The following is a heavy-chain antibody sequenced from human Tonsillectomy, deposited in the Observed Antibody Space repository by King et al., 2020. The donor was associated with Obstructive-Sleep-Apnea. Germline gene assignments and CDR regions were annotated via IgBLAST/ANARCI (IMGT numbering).Heavy chain of an antibody. V-gene: IGHV3-30-3*01. CDR1: VFSFSSYA. CDR2: ISYDGSNK. CDR3: ARRRVRGATYYYGMDV. Sequence: VQLVESGGGVVQPGRSLRLSCAVSVFSFSSYAMHWVRQAPGKGLEWVAVISYDGSNKHYADSVKGRFTISRDNSKNTLYLQMNSLRAEDTAVYYCARRRVRGATYYYGMDVWGQGTTVTVSS. D-gene: IGHD3-10*01. J-gene: IGHJ6*02.